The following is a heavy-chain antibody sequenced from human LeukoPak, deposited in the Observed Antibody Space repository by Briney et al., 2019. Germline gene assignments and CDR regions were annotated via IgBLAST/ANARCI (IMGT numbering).Heavy chain of an antibody. D-gene: IGHD5-12*01. CDR1: GYTFTSYD. CDR2: MNPNSGNT. J-gene: IGHJ5*02. CDR3: AGGPPYSGNMDPPNWFDP. V-gene: IGHV1-8*01. Sequence: ASVKVSCKASGYTFTSYDINWVRQATGQGLEWMGWMNPNSGNTGYAQKFQGRVTMTRNTSISTASMELSSLRSEDTAVYYCAGGPPYSGNMDPPNWFDPWGQGTLVTVSS.